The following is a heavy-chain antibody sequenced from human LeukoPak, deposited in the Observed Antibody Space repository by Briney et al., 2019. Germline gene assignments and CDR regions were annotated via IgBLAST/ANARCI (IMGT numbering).Heavy chain of an antibody. V-gene: IGHV1-24*01. CDR1: GHTLTELS. J-gene: IGHJ5*02. CDR3: AAKTYYYDSSGSALGWFDP. CDR2: FDPEDGET. D-gene: IGHD3-22*01. Sequence: ASVKVSCKVSGHTLTELSMHWVRQAPGKGLEWMGGFDPEDGETIYAQKFQGRVTMTEDTSTDTAYMELSSLRSEDTAVYYCAAKTYYYDSSGSALGWFDPWGQGTLVTVSS.